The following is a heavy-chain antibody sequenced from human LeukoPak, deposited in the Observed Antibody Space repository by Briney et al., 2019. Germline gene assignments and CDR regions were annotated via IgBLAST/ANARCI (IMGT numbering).Heavy chain of an antibody. D-gene: IGHD2-2*01. Sequence: ASVKVSCKASGYTFTGYYMHWVRQAPRQGLEWMGWINPNSGGTNYAQKFQGRVTMTRDTSISTAYMELSRLRSDDTAVYYCARAGSYCSSTSCRKYFQHWGQGTLVTVSS. V-gene: IGHV1-2*02. CDR3: ARAGSYCSSTSCRKYFQH. CDR1: GYTFTGYY. J-gene: IGHJ1*01. CDR2: INPNSGGT.